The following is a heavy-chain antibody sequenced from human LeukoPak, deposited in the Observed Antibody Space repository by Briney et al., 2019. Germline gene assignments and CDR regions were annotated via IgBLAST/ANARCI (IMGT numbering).Heavy chain of an antibody. CDR3: ARRMREAYNASPLDP. D-gene: IGHD5-24*01. V-gene: IGHV5-51*01. CDR1: GYSFTNYW. CDR2: IDPVDSDT. Sequence: GGSLNISCKGSGYSFTNYWIGWVRQMHGKGLGWVEIIDPVDSDTKYSPSFKRKVTISADKSINTTYLQWSSLKASDTAMYYWARRMREAYNASPLDPWGQGTLVTVSS. J-gene: IGHJ5*02.